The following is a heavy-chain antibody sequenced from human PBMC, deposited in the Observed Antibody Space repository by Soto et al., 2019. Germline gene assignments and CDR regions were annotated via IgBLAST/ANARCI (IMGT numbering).Heavy chain of an antibody. CDR2: IIPISSTA. Sequence: AVKDSCKASGGTFSSDAISGGRQAPGQGREWMGGIIPISSTANYAQKFQGRVTITADESTSTAYMELSSLRSEDTAVYYCAREVVYSYNYWGQGTRVTVSS. CDR3: AREVVYSYNY. J-gene: IGHJ4*02. CDR1: GGTFSSDA. D-gene: IGHD5-18*01. V-gene: IGHV1-69*13.